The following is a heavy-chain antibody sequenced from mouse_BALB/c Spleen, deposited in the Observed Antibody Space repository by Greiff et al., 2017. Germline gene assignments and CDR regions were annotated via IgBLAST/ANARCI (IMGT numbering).Heavy chain of an antibody. Sequence: VKLVESGAELVRPGSSVKISCKASGYAFSSYWMNWVKQRPGQGLEWIGQIYPGDGDTNYNGKFKGKATLTADKSSSTAYMQLSSLTSEDSAVYFCARGRYDGDGFAYWGQGTLVTVSA. D-gene: IGHD2-14*01. CDR3: ARGRYDGDGFAY. CDR2: IYPGDGDT. V-gene: IGHV1-80*01. J-gene: IGHJ3*01. CDR1: GYAFSSYW.